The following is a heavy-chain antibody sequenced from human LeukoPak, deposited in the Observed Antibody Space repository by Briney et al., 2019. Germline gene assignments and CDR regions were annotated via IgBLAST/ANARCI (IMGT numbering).Heavy chain of an antibody. Sequence: PGGSLRLSCAASGFTFEDSAMHWVRQTPGKGLEWVSGISWNSRSIGYADSVKGRFTISRDNAKNTLYLQMNSLRAEDTAVYYCARAGKGGEWAFDIWGQGTMVTVSS. CDR2: ISWNSRSI. CDR3: ARAGKGGEWAFDI. CDR1: GFTFEDSA. D-gene: IGHD3-3*01. J-gene: IGHJ3*02. V-gene: IGHV3-9*01.